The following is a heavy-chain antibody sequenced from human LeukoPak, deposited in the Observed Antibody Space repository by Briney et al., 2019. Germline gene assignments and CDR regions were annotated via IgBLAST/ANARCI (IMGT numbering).Heavy chain of an antibody. CDR3: ARVISGYDSPYYYYGMDV. D-gene: IGHD5-12*01. V-gene: IGHV1-69*04. J-gene: IGHJ6*02. CDR1: GGTFSSYA. CDR2: IIPILGIA. Sequence: SVKVSCKASGGTFSSYAISWVRQAPGQGLEWMGRIIPILGIANYAQKFQGRVTITADKSTSTAYMELSSLRSGDTAVYYCARVISGYDSPYYYYGMDVWGQGTTVTVSS.